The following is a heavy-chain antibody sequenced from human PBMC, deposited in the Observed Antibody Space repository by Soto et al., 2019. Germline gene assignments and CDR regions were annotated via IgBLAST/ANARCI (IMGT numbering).Heavy chain of an antibody. V-gene: IGHV3-21*01. Sequence: EVQLVESGGGLVKPGGSLRLSCAASGFTFSSYSMNWVRQAPGKGLEWVSSISSSSSYLDYADSVKGRFTISRDNAKNSLYLQMNSLRAEDTAVYYCARDLYSSSARYFDYWGQGTLVTVSS. D-gene: IGHD6-6*01. CDR3: ARDLYSSSARYFDY. CDR1: GFTFSSYS. CDR2: ISSSSSYL. J-gene: IGHJ4*02.